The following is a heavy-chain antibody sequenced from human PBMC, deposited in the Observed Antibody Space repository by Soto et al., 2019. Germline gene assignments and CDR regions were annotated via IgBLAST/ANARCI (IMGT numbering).Heavy chain of an antibody. D-gene: IGHD2-15*01. J-gene: IGHJ4*02. CDR2: IYYSGST. Sequence: SETLSRTCTVSGGSISSGGYYCSWIRQHPGKGLEWIGYIYYSGSTYYNPSLKSRVTISVDTSKNQFSLKLSSVTAADTAVYYCARFKRYWSGGSCYTFDYWGKGTLVTVCS. CDR1: GGSISSGGYY. CDR3: ARFKRYWSGGSCYTFDY. V-gene: IGHV4-31*03.